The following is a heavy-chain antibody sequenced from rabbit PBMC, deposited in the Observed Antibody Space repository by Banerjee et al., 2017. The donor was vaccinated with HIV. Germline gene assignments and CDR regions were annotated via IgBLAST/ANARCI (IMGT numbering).Heavy chain of an antibody. CDR2: IYTGSGST. CDR1: GFSFGSGDD. CDR3: ARDSGNYGDYSL. D-gene: IGHD2-1*01. J-gene: IGHJ4*01. Sequence: QSLEESGGDLVKPGASLTLTCTASGFSFGSGDDMCWVRQAPGKGLEWIACIYTGSGSTYYASWAKGRFTISKTSTTVTLQMPSLTAADTATYFCARDSGNYGDYSLWGPGTLVTVS. V-gene: IGHV1S40*01.